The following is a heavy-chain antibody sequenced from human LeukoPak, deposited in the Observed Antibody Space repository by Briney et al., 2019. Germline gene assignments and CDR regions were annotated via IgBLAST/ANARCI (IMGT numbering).Heavy chain of an antibody. V-gene: IGHV5-51*01. J-gene: IGHJ4*02. D-gene: IGHD3-10*01. CDR1: GYTFTHQW. Sequence: GESLKISCESSGYTFTHQWIGWVRQMAGGGLEWVGIIYPRDSDTRYSPSFQGHVTLYADTSINAAYLEWSSLEASDTAMYYCARHSDVIGAIWGQGTLVTVSS. CDR2: IYPRDSDT. CDR3: ARHSDVIGAI.